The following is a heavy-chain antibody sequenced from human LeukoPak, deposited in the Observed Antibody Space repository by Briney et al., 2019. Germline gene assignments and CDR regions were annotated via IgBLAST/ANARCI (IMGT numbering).Heavy chain of an antibody. D-gene: IGHD5-12*01. CDR2: IRYDGSNK. J-gene: IGHJ4*02. V-gene: IGHV3-30*02. Sequence: GGSLRLSCAASGFTFSSYGMHWVRQAPGKGLEWVAFIRYDGSNKYYADSVKGRFTISRDNSKNTLYLQMNSLRAEDTAVYYCAKDQGDIVATSYFDYWGQGTLVTVSS. CDR1: GFTFSSYG. CDR3: AKDQGDIVATSYFDY.